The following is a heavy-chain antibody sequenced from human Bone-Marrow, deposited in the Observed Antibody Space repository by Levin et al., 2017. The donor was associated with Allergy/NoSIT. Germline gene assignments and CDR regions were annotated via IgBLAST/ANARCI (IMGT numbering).Heavy chain of an antibody. CDR3: AKDSLVYDSSGYYSY. D-gene: IGHD3-22*01. CDR2: ISYDGSNK. CDR1: GFTFSSYG. J-gene: IGHJ4*02. Sequence: GGSLRLSCAASGFTFSSYGMHWVRQAPGKGLEWVAVISYDGSNKYYADSVKGRFTISRDNSKNTLYLQMNSLRAEDTAVYYCAKDSLVYDSSGYYSYWGQGTLVTVSS. V-gene: IGHV3-30*18.